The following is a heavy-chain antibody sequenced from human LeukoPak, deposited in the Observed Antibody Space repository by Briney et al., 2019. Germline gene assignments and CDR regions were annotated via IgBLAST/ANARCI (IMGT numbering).Heavy chain of an antibody. J-gene: IGHJ3*01. V-gene: IGHV3-64*02. CDR3: ARAHVGAGLAFDV. CDR1: GFSFRNYA. Sequence: GGSLRLSCVASGFSFRNYAIHWVRQAPGKGLEYVSVINTDGRITYYADSVKGRFTISRDNSKNTVYLQMGSLRAGDTAMYYCARAHVGAGLAFDVWGQGTVVTVSS. CDR2: INTDGRIT. D-gene: IGHD1-26*01.